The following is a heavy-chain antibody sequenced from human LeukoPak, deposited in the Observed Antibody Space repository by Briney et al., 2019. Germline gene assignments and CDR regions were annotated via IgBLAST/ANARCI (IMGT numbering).Heavy chain of an antibody. V-gene: IGHV4-59*08. Sequence: PSETLSLTCTVSGGSISSYYWSWIRQPPGKGLEWIGYIYYSGSTNYNPSLKSRVTISVDTSKNQFSLKLSSVTAADTAVYYCARPRRDGYISAFDIWGQGTMVTVSS. CDR1: GGSISSYY. CDR3: ARPRRDGYISAFDI. J-gene: IGHJ3*02. CDR2: IYYSGST. D-gene: IGHD5-24*01.